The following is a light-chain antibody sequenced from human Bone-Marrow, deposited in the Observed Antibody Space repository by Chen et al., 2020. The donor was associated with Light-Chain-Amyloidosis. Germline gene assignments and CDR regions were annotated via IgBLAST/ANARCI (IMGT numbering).Light chain of an antibody. CDR2: DDS. J-gene: IGLJ3*02. V-gene: IGLV3-21*02. CDR3: QVWDRSSDRPV. CDR1: NIGSTS. Sequence: SYVLTQPSSVSVAPGQTATIACGGNNIGSTSVHWYQQTPGQAPLLFVYDDSDRPSGIPERLSGSNSGNTATLTISRVEAGDEADYDCQVWDRSSDRPVFGGGTKLTVL.